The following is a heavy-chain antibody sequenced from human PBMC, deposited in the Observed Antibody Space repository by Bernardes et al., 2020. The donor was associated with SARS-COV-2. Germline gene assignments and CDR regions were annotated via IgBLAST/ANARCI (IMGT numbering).Heavy chain of an antibody. CDR3: TRAVVAAMSNYYYYYMDV. D-gene: IGHD2-2*01. V-gene: IGHV3-66*02. CDR2: IYSGGST. CDR1: GFTVSNNY. J-gene: IGHJ6*03. Sequence: GCPLFLSCTASGFTVSNNYMSWVRQAPGQGLEWVSQIYSGGSTYYSDSVKGRFTISRDTSKNTLCLQMNSLRTEDTAVYYCTRAVVAAMSNYYYYYMDVWGKGTTVTVSS.